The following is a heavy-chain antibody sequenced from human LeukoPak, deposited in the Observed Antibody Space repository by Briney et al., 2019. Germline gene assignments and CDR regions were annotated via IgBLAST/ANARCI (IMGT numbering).Heavy chain of an antibody. D-gene: IGHD3-3*01. Sequence: PGGSLRLSCAASGFTSDDYAMHWVRQAPGKGLEWVSGISWNSGSIGYADSVKGRFTISRDNAKNSLYLQMNSLRAEDTALYYCAKDIRYYDFWSGYYKAEDYYYGMDVWGQGTTVTVSS. V-gene: IGHV3-9*02. CDR2: ISWNSGSI. J-gene: IGHJ6*02. CDR3: AKDIRYYDFWSGYYKAEDYYYGMDV. CDR1: GFTSDDYA.